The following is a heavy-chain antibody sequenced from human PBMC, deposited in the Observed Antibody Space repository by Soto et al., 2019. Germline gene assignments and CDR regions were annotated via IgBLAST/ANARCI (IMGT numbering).Heavy chain of an antibody. D-gene: IGHD2-8*02. CDR3: ARDKLTGLFDY. V-gene: IGHV4-59*12. CDR1: GGPITNY. CDR2: INHSGST. Sequence: SETLSLTCTVSGGPITNYWSWIRQVPGKGLEWLGYINHSGSTNYNPSLKSRVTISVDTSKNQFSLKLTSVTAADTAVYYCARDKLTGLFDYWGQGTLVTVSS. J-gene: IGHJ4*02.